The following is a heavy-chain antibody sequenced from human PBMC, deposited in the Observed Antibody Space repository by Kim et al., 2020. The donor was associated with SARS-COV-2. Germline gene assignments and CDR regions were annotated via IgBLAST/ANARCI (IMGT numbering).Heavy chain of an antibody. D-gene: IGHD2-2*01. CDR2: ISSNGGST. J-gene: IGHJ3*02. CDR3: VKPIVVVPAASVTTYAFDI. V-gene: IGHV3-64D*09. Sequence: GGSLRLSCSASGFTFSSYAMHWVRQAPGKGLEYVSAISSNGGSTYYADSVKGRFTISRDNSKNTLYLQMSSLRAEDTAVYYCVKPIVVVPAASVTTYAFDIWGQGTMVTVSS. CDR1: GFTFSSYA.